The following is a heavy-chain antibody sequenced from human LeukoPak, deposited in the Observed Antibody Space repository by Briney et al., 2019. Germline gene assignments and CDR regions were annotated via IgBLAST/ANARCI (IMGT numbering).Heavy chain of an antibody. J-gene: IGHJ4*02. Sequence: PGGSLRLSCAASGFTFSSYGMHWVRQAPGKGLEWVAFIRYDGSNKYYADSVKGRFTISRDNSKNALYLQMNSLRAEDTAVYYCAKKFSRVGIAVAGPFDYWGQGTLVTVSS. CDR1: GFTFSSYG. D-gene: IGHD6-19*01. V-gene: IGHV3-30*02. CDR3: AKKFSRVGIAVAGPFDY. CDR2: IRYDGSNK.